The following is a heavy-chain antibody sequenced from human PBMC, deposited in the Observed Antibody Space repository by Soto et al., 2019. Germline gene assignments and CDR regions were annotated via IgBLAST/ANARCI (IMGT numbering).Heavy chain of an antibody. Sequence: GASVKVSCKVSGYTLTELSMHWVRQAPGKGLEWMGGFDPEDGKTNYAQKFQGRVTMTADKSTNTAYMELSSLRSEDTAVYYCARVSNLPAVILSYGYRAFDYWGQGTLVTVSS. D-gene: IGHD5-18*01. CDR3: ARVSNLPAVILSYGYRAFDY. J-gene: IGHJ4*02. CDR1: GYTLTELS. CDR2: FDPEDGKT. V-gene: IGHV1-24*01.